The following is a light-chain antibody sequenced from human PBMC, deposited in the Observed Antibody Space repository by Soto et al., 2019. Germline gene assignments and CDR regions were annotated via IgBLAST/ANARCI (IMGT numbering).Light chain of an antibody. CDR2: GAS. J-gene: IGKJ4*01. Sequence: EIVLTQSPGTLFLSPGERATLSCRASQSVSSSYLAWYQQKPGQAPRLLIYGASSRATGIPDRFSGSGSGTDFTLTISRLEPEDFAVYSCHQYDSSPLTFGGGTKVEIK. CDR1: QSVSSSY. CDR3: HQYDSSPLT. V-gene: IGKV3-20*01.